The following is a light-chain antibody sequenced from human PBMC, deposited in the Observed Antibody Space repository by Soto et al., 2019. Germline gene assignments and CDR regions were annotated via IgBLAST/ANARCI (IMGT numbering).Light chain of an antibody. J-gene: IGKJ5*01. V-gene: IGKV1-39*01. CDR2: AAS. Sequence: DIQMTQSPSTLSGSVGDRVTITCRASQTISSWLAWYQQKPGKAPKLLIYAASTLQSGVPLRFSGSGSGTDFTLTISSLQPEDFATYYCQQSSSAPHTFGQGTRLEIK. CDR3: QQSSSAPHT. CDR1: QTISSW.